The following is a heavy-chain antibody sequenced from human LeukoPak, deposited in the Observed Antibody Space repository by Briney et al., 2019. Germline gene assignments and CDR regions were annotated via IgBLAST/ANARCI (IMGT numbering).Heavy chain of an antibody. D-gene: IGHD3-10*01. J-gene: IGHJ4*02. CDR3: ARDGPGSPPFDH. CDR2: TYYSGST. Sequence: PSETLSLTCTVSGGSISSYYWSWIRQPPGKGLEWIGYTYYSGSTNYNPSLKSRVTISVDTSKNQFSLKLSSVTAADTAVYYCARDGPGSPPFDHWGQGTLVTVSS. CDR1: GGSISSYY. V-gene: IGHV4-59*12.